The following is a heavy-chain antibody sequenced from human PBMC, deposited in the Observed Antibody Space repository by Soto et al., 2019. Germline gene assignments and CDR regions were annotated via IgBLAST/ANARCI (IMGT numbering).Heavy chain of an antibody. V-gene: IGHV3-7*01. D-gene: IGHD4-17*01. CDR3: ARDVDDGDYFWDY. CDR2: IKQDGSEK. Sequence: EVQLVESGGGLVQPGGSLRLSCAASGFTFSSYWMSWVRQAPGKGLEWVANIKQDGSEKYYVDSVKGRFTISRDNAKNSLYLQMNSLRAEDTAVYYCARDVDDGDYFWDYRGQGTLVTVSS. CDR1: GFTFSSYW. J-gene: IGHJ4*02.